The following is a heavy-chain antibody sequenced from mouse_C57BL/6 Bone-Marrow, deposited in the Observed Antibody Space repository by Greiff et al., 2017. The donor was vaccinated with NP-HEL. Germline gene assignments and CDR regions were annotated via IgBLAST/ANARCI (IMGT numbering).Heavy chain of an antibody. CDR3: ARPVDY. V-gene: IGHV5-17*01. CDR2: ISSGSSTI. CDR1: GFTFSDYG. J-gene: IGHJ4*01. Sequence: EVKLMESGGGLVKPGGSLKLSCAASGFTFSDYGMHWVRQAPEQGLEWVAYISSGSSTIYYPDTVKGRFTISRDNAKNTLFLQMTSLRSEDTAMYYCARPVDYWGQGTSVTVSS.